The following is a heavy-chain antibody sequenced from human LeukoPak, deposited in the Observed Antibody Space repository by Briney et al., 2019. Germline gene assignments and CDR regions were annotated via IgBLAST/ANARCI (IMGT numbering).Heavy chain of an antibody. D-gene: IGHD4-17*01. Sequence: PGGSLRLSCAASGFTFSSYAMHWVRQAPGKGLEWVAVISYDGSNKYYADSVKGRFTISRDNSKNTLYLQMNSLRAEDTAVYYCASPGYGDYASFDYWGQGTLVTVSS. V-gene: IGHV3-30-3*01. J-gene: IGHJ4*02. CDR3: ASPGYGDYASFDY. CDR2: ISYDGSNK. CDR1: GFTFSSYA.